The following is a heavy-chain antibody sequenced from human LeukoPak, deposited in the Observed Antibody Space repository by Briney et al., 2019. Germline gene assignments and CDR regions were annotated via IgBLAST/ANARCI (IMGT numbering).Heavy chain of an antibody. V-gene: IGHV3-53*01. CDR3: ARDSILTGAVLGAFDI. CDR1: GFTVSSNY. CDR2: IYSGGST. J-gene: IGHJ3*02. Sequence: GGSLRLSCAASGFTVSSNYMSWVRQAPGKGLEWVSVIYSGGSTYYADSVKGRFTISRDNSKNTLYLQTNSLRAEDTAVYYCARDSILTGAVLGAFDIWGQGTMVTVSS. D-gene: IGHD3-9*01.